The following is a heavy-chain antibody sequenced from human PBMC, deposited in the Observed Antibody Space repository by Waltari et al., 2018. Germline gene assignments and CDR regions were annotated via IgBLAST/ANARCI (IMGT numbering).Heavy chain of an antibody. CDR1: GLTFSSYA. CDR2: IGGTGGTT. V-gene: IGHV3-23*01. CDR3: ATAGRIAPPRSRYFDN. Sequence: EVQLLESGGGLVQPGGSLRLPCTVSGLTFSSYAMSWVRQAPGKGLECVSTIGGTGGTTYYADSVKGRFTISRDNSRNTLYLQINSLRAEDTAVYFCATAGRIAPPRSRYFDNWGQGTLVSVSS. J-gene: IGHJ4*02. D-gene: IGHD6-13*01.